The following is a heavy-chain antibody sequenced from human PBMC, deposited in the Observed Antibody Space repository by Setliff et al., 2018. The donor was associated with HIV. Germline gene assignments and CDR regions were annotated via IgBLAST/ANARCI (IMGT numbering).Heavy chain of an antibody. Sequence: PGGSLRLSCAVSGFNVNNKYMSWVRQAPGKGLEWVSYISSSSSTIYYADSVKGRFTISRDNAKNSLYLQMNSLRAEDTAVYYCARGIYTGYDHFDYWGQGTLVTSPQ. CDR3: ARGIYTGYDHFDY. CDR1: GFNVNNKY. J-gene: IGHJ4*02. V-gene: IGHV3-48*01. D-gene: IGHD5-12*01. CDR2: ISSSSSTI.